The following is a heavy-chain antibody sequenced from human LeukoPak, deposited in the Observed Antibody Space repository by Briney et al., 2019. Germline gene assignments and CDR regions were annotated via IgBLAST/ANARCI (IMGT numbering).Heavy chain of an antibody. CDR2: ISSSSSYI. CDR3: ARDWGYYYYYGMDV. CDR1: GFTFSSYS. V-gene: IGHV3-21*01. Sequence: GGSLRLSCAASGFTFSSYSMNWVRQAPGKGLEWVSSISSSSSYIYYAGSVKGRFTISRDNAKNSLYLQMNSLRAEDTAVYYCARDWGYYYYYGMDVWGQGTTVTVSS. J-gene: IGHJ6*02. D-gene: IGHD3-16*01.